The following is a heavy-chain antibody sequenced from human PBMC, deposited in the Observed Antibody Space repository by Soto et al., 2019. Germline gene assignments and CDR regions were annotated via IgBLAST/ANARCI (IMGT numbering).Heavy chain of an antibody. CDR1: GDSLYSNTAA. CDR3: ARGRSSPRGDWFAP. D-gene: IGHD6-6*01. Sequence: PSQTLSLTCAISGDSLYSNTAAWNWIRQSPSRGLEWLGRTYYRSKWYNDYELSVRSRITINPDTSKNQLSLQINSVTPDDTAVYYCARGRSSPRGDWFAPWGQGSLVIVSS. V-gene: IGHV6-1*01. CDR2: TYYRSKWYN. J-gene: IGHJ5*02.